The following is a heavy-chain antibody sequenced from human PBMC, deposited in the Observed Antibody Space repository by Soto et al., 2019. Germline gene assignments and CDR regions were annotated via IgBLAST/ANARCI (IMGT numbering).Heavy chain of an antibody. CDR2: ISSSGVNT. Sequence: GGSLRLSCAASGFTFSTYGMSWVRQAPGKGLEWVSGISSSGVNTYYADSVEGRFTISRDNSKNTLYLQMNSLRAEDTAIYYCAKDARGPDYWGQGSLVTVSS. CDR3: AKDARGPDY. CDR1: GFTFSTYG. V-gene: IGHV3-23*01. J-gene: IGHJ4*02.